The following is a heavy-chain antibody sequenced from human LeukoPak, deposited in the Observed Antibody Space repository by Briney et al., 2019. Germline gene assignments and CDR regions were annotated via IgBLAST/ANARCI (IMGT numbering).Heavy chain of an antibody. CDR1: GFTFSSYS. CDR2: ISSSSSYI. CDR3: ARDYYDSSGYYHLEAFDI. J-gene: IGHJ3*02. D-gene: IGHD3-22*01. V-gene: IGHV3-21*01. Sequence: GGSLRLSCAASGFTFSSYSMNWVRQAPGKGLEWVSSISSSSSYIYYADSVKGRFTISRDNAKNSLYLQMNSLRAEDTAVYYCARDYYDSSGYYHLEAFDIWGQGTMVTVSS.